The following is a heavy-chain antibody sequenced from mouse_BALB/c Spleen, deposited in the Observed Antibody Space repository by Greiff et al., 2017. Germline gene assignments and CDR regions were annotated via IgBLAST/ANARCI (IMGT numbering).Heavy chain of an antibody. CDR2: IWGGGST. CDR3: AYGNYVRPYYYAMDY. CDR1: GFSLSRYS. Sequence: VKLMESGPGLVAPSQSLSITCTVSGFSLSRYSVHWVRQPPGKGLEWLGVIWGGGSTDYNSALKSRLSISKDNSKSQVFLKMNSLQTDDTAMYYCAYGNYVRPYYYAMDYWGQGTSVTVSS. V-gene: IGHV2-6-4*01. J-gene: IGHJ4*01. D-gene: IGHD2-1*01.